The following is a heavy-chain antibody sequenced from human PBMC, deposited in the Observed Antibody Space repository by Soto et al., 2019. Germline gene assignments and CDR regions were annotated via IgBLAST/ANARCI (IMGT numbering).Heavy chain of an antibody. V-gene: IGHV4-30-4*01. D-gene: IGHD3-22*01. CDR1: GGSISSGDYY. Sequence: QVQLQESGPGLVKPSQTLSLTCTVSGGSISSGDYYWSWIRQPPGKGLEWIVYIYYSGSTYYNPSLKSRVTISVDTSKNQFSLKLSSVTAADTAVYYSARGQPAYYYDSSGYPVDYWGQGTLVTVSS. CDR2: IYYSGST. CDR3: ARGQPAYYYDSSGYPVDY. J-gene: IGHJ4*02.